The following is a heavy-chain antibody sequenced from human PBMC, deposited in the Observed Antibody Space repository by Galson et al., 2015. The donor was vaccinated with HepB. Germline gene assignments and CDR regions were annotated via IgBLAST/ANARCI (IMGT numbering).Heavy chain of an antibody. CDR2: IGVDGGST. J-gene: IGHJ4*02. Sequence: SLRLSCAASRFTFNNYWMSWVRQAPGKGLEWVSIIGVDGGSTIYADSVRGRFTISRDRSMNTVYLQMNSLRADDTAVYYCAKGRGAFCDGDCSSRILDFWGQGTLVTVSS. V-gene: IGHV3-23*01. D-gene: IGHD2-21*02. CDR3: AKGRGAFCDGDCSSRILDF. CDR1: RFTFNNYW.